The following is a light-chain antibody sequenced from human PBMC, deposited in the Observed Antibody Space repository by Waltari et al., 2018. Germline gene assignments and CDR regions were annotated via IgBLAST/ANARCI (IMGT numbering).Light chain of an antibody. CDR3: LSYTTSYTWL. CDR2: DVN. J-gene: IGLJ3*02. V-gene: IGLV2-14*03. CDR1: SSDLGTYDF. Sequence: QSALTQPASVSGSPGQSLPIPCAGSSSDLGTYDFVTWYQQLPGTVPKLILFDVNKRPSGISARFSGSKSGNTASLTISGLLPEDEADYFCLSYTTSYTWLFGGGTRVTVL.